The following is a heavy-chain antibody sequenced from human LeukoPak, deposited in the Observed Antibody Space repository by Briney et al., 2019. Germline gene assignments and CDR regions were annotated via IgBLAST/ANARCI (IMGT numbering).Heavy chain of an antibody. CDR3: ARESITIFGG. Sequence: GGSLKLSCAASGFTFSSYWMSWVRQAPGKGLEWLAKIKQDGSEKYYVNSVKGRITISRDNAKNSLYLQMNSLRAEDTAVDYCARESITIFGGGGQGTVVTVSS. V-gene: IGHV3-7*01. CDR1: GFTFSSYW. D-gene: IGHD3-3*01. J-gene: IGHJ4*02. CDR2: IKQDGSEK.